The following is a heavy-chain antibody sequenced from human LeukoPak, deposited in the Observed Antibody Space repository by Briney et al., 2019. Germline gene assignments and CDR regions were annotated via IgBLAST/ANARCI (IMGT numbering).Heavy chain of an antibody. J-gene: IGHJ4*02. D-gene: IGHD3-22*01. V-gene: IGHV4-4*02. Sequence: TSETLSLTCAVSGGSISSSNWWSWVRQPPGKGLEWIGEIYHSGSTNYNPSLKSRVTISVDKSKNQFSLKLSSVTAADTAVYYCARDHYYDSSGDHAFDYWGQGTLVTVSS. CDR1: GGSISSSNW. CDR3: ARDHYYDSSGDHAFDY. CDR2: IYHSGST.